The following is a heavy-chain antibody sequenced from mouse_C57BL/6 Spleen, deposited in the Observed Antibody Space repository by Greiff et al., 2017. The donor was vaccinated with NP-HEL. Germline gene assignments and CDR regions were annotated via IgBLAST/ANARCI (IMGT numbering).Heavy chain of an antibody. CDR1: GYSFTGYY. V-gene: IGHV1-42*01. CDR2: INPSTGGT. D-gene: IGHD2-4*01. Sequence: EVQLQQSGPELVKPGASVKISCKASGYSFTGYYMNWVKQSPEKSLEWIGEINPSTGGTTYNQKFKAKATLTVDKSSSTAYMQLKSLTSEDSAVYYCALYYDYDVVFAYWGQGTLVTVSA. CDR3: ALYYDYDVVFAY. J-gene: IGHJ3*01.